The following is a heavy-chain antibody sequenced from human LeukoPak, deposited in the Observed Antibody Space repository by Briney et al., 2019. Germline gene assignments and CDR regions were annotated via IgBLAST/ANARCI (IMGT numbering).Heavy chain of an antibody. CDR2: ISSNGGST. CDR3: ARKARLLGSAFDI. D-gene: IGHD6-6*01. CDR1: GITFSSYA. J-gene: IGHJ3*02. Sequence: PGGSLRLSCAASGITFSSYAMHWVRQAPGKGLEYVSAISSNGGSTYYANSVKGRFTISRDNSKNTLYLQMGSLRAEDMAESYSARKARLLGSAFDILAQGTMVTVSS. V-gene: IGHV3-64*01.